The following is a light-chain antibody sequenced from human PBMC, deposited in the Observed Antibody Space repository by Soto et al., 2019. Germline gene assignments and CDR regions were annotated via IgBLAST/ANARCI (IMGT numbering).Light chain of an antibody. V-gene: IGLV2-14*03. Sequence: QSALTQPASVSGSPGQSITISCTGTSSDVGSYNYVSWYQQHPGKAPKLMIYDVSNRPSGVSNRFSGSKSGNTASLIISGLQAEDEADYYCNSYTSSSTLVFGTGTKLTVL. J-gene: IGLJ1*01. CDR2: DVS. CDR3: NSYTSSSTLV. CDR1: SSDVGSYNY.